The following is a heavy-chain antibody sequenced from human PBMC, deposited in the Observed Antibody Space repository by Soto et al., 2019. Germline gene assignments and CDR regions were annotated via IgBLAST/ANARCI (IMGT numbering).Heavy chain of an antibody. CDR1: GYSFATSG. Sequence: QVKLVQSGTEVKKPGASITVSCKASGYSFATSGMTWVRQAPGQGLEWMGWISVYNGNTNYDQNLQDRVTMTTDTSTRTAYLELRNLRSDDTAVYYCARAGQYYDASGHGDWGQGTLVTVSS. D-gene: IGHD1-26*01. CDR2: ISVYNGNT. J-gene: IGHJ4*02. CDR3: ARAGQYYDASGHGD. V-gene: IGHV1-18*01.